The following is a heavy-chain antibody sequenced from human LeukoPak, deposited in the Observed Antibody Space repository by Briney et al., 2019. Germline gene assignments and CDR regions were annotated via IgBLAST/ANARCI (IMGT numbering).Heavy chain of an antibody. CDR2: INPSGGST. D-gene: IGHD3-22*01. CDR3: ARGNAYRAYYYDSSGYYTYFQH. CDR1: GYTFTSYY. V-gene: IGHV1-46*01. J-gene: IGHJ1*01. Sequence: ASVKVSCKASGYTFTSYYMHWVRQAPGQGLEWMGIINPSGGSTSYAQKFQGRVTMTRDTSTSTVYMELSSLRSEDTAAYYCARGNAYRAYYYDSSGYYTYFQHWGQGTLVTVSS.